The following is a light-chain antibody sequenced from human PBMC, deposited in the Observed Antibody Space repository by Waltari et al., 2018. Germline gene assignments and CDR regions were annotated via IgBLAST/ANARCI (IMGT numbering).Light chain of an antibody. V-gene: IGKV1-5*03. J-gene: IGKJ4*01. CDR3: QEYDTLPVT. CDR1: QSVKNN. CDR2: NAS. Sequence: TCRASQSVKNNLAWYQQKPGKAPKVLIHNASRLESGGPSRCSGSGYGTEFTLTISSLQPDDFATYYCQEYDTLPVTFGGGTKVEIK.